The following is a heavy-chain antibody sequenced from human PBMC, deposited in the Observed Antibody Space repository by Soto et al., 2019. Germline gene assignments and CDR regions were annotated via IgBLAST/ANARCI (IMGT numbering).Heavy chain of an antibody. V-gene: IGHV3-9*01. CDR1: GFTFDNYA. J-gene: IGHJ4*02. CDR2: ISWNSGNI. CDR3: AKSLKIFGLATTRSGPLDS. Sequence: EVHLMESGGGWVQPGRSLRLSCAASGFTFDNYAMHWVRQAPGKGLEWVSGISWNSGNIGYADSVKGRFTIARDNGKTSLYLGINSLRAEDTALYYRAKSLKIFGLATTRSGPLDSWGQGALVTVSS. D-gene: IGHD3-3*01.